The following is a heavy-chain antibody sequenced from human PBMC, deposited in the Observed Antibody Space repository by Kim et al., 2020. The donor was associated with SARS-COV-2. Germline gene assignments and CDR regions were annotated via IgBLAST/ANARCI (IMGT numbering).Heavy chain of an antibody. J-gene: IGHJ4*02. CDR1: GGSFSGYY. D-gene: IGHD3-10*01. Sequence: SETLSLTCAVYGGSFSGYYWSWIRQPPGKGLEWIGEINHSGSTNYNPSLKSRVTISVDTSKNQFSLKLSSVTAADTAVYYCARVLSILWFGENGFFDYWGQGTLVTVSS. CDR2: INHSGST. CDR3: ARVLSILWFGENGFFDY. V-gene: IGHV4-34*01.